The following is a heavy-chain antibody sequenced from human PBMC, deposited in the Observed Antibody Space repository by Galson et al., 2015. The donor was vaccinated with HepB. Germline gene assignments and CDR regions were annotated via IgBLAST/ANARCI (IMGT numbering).Heavy chain of an antibody. CDR3: AKDYGVGADGRPVPKNFDY. CDR1: GFTFSSYA. Sequence: SLRLSCAASGFTFSSYAMSWVRQAPGKGLEWVSAISGSGGSTYYADSVKGRFTISRDNSKNTLYLQMNSLRAEDTAVYYCAKDYGVGADGRPVPKNFDYWGQGTLVTVSS. CDR2: ISGSGGST. J-gene: IGHJ4*02. D-gene: IGHD1-26*01. V-gene: IGHV3-23*01.